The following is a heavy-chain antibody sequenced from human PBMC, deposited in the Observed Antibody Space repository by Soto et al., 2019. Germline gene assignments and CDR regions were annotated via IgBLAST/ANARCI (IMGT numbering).Heavy chain of an antibody. D-gene: IGHD7-27*01. CDR1: GFTFIGHY. CDR2: INPNSGGGT. V-gene: IGHV1-2*02. J-gene: IGHJ4*02. Sequence: QVQLVQSGAGVKKPGASVKLSCKATGFTFIGHYIHWVRQAPGQGLEWVGWINPNSGGGTVYAQKFQNRVTMTADTSTSIAHMDLTSLRDDDTAMYYCAGSRTGALNYWGPGNLVSVSS. CDR3: AGSRTGALNY.